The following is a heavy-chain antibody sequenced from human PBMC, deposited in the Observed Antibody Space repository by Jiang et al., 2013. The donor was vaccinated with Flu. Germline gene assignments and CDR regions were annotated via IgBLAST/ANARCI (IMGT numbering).Heavy chain of an antibody. CDR2: IIPILGIA. Sequence: SSVKVSCKASGGTFSSYTISWVRQAPGQGLEWMGRIIPILGIASYAQKFQGRVTMTRDTSTSTAYMELRSLRSDDTAVYYCARDGGYSGYDSSYDYWGQGTLVTVSS. D-gene: IGHD5-12*01. J-gene: IGHJ4*02. CDR1: GGTFSSYT. CDR3: ARDGGYSGYDSSYDY. V-gene: IGHV1-69*04.